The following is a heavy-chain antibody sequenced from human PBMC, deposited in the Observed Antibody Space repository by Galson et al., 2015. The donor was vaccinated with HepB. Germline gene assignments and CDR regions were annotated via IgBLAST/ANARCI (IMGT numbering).Heavy chain of an antibody. V-gene: IGHV3-30*18. CDR3: AKDRYSSGCPDY. CDR2: ISYDGSNK. Sequence: SLRLSCAASGFTFSSYGMHWVRQAPGKGLEWVAVISYDGSNKYYADSVKGRFTISRDNSKNTLYLQMNSLRAEDTAVYYCAKDRYSSGCPDYWGQGTLVTVSS. J-gene: IGHJ4*02. D-gene: IGHD6-19*01. CDR1: GFTFSSYG.